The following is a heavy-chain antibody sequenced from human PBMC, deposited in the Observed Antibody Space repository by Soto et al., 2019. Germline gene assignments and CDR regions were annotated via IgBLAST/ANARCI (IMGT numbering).Heavy chain of an antibody. V-gene: IGHV3-23*01. CDR2: IGGSTSST. D-gene: IGHD4-17*01. Sequence: GGSLRLSCAASGLTFSSYAMTWVRQAPGKGLEWVSAIGGSTSSTYYADSVKGRFTISRDNSKNTLYLQMNSLRVEDTAVYYCAKDLYGDYGATGEDWGQGTLVTVS. J-gene: IGHJ4*02. CDR3: AKDLYGDYGATGED. CDR1: GLTFSSYA.